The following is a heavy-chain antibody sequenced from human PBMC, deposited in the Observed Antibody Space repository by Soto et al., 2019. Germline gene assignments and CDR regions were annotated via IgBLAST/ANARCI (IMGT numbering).Heavy chain of an antibody. CDR2: MHSSGNA. CDR1: GASMSDYY. V-gene: IGHV4-59*01. J-gene: IGHJ4*02. Sequence: SETLSLTCTVSGASMSDYYGTWIRQPPGRGLEWIGFMHSSGNANYSSSLKGRAAISVDTYNNQFSLILTSVTAADTAVYSCVRSGHTFGGVIWGQGTLVTVSS. CDR3: VRSGHTFGGVI. D-gene: IGHD3-16*01.